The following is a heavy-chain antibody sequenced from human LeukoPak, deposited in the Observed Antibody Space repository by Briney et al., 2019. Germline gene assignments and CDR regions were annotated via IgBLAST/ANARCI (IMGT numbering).Heavy chain of an antibody. CDR2: IYTSGST. CDR1: GGSISSGSYY. J-gene: IGHJ4*02. Sequence: TLSLTCTVSGGSISSGSYYWSWIRQPAGKGLEWIGRIYTSGSTTYNPSLKSRVTISVDTSKKQFSLKLSSVTAADTAVYYCARDVWFGAGRTFDYWGQGTLVTVSS. CDR3: ARDVWFGAGRTFDY. V-gene: IGHV4-61*02. D-gene: IGHD3-10*01.